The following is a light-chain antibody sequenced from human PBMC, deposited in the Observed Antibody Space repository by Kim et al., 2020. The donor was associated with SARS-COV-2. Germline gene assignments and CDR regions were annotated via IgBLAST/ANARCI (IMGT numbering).Light chain of an antibody. Sequence: QSTTIPCTGTSSDVGGYNYVTWYQQHPGKAPTLMIYEVSNRPSGVPDRFSGSKSGNTASLTVSGLQAEDEADYYCSSYAGSNNYVFGTGTKVTVL. CDR3: SSYAGSNNYV. J-gene: IGLJ1*01. CDR2: EVS. V-gene: IGLV2-8*01. CDR1: SSDVGGYNY.